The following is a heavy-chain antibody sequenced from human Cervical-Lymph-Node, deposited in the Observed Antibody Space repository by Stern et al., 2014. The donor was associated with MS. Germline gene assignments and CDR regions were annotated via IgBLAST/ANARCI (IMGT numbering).Heavy chain of an antibody. CDR1: GFSLSTSGVG. CDR2: IYWDDDK. Sequence: QVTLKESGPTLVKPTQTLTLTCTFSGFSLSTSGVGVGWIRQPPGKALEWLALIYWDDDKRYSPSLESRLTITKDTSKNLVFLTMTNMDPVDTATYYCAHLTTATALDYWGQGTLGTVSS. V-gene: IGHV2-5*02. J-gene: IGHJ4*02. D-gene: IGHD1-1*01. CDR3: AHLTTATALDY.